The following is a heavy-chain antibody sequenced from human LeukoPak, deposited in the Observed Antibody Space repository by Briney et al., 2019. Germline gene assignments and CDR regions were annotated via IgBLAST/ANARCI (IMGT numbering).Heavy chain of an antibody. CDR3: ARGPLHVVVPAATWFDP. CDR1: GFTFSDYW. Sequence: GGSLRLSCAASGFTFSDYWMHWVRQAPGKGLEWVSYISSSGSTIYYADSVKGRFTISRDNAKNSLYLQMNSLRAEDTAVYYCARGPLHVVVPAATWFDPWGQGILVTVSS. J-gene: IGHJ5*02. CDR2: ISSSGSTI. V-gene: IGHV3-11*04. D-gene: IGHD2-2*01.